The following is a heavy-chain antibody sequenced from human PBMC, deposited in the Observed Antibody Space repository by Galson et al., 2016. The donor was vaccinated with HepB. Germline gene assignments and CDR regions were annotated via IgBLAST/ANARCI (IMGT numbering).Heavy chain of an antibody. J-gene: IGHJ5*02. CDR1: GFTFSSYS. CDR3: AGDLEGRILAWLLRANWFNP. V-gene: IGHV3-21*01. D-gene: IGHD3-3*01. Sequence: SLRLSCAASGFTFSSYSMNWVRQAPGKGLEWVSSISSNGSNIYYADSLKGRFTISRDNAKNSLYLQMNSLRAEDTAVYYCAGDLEGRILAWLLRANWFNPGGQGTLVTVAS. CDR2: ISSNGSNI.